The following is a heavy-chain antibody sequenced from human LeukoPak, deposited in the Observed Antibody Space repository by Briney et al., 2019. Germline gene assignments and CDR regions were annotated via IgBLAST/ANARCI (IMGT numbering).Heavy chain of an antibody. V-gene: IGHV3-30*04. CDR3: ARDSLPWV. J-gene: IGHJ4*02. D-gene: IGHD1-26*01. CDR1: GFTFSSYA. CDR2: ISYDGRNT. Sequence: GGSLRLSCAASGFTFSSYAMHWVRQAPGKGLEWVTIISYDGRNTYYADSVKGRFTISRDNSKNTLYLQMNSLRAEDTAVYYCARDSLPWVWGQGTLVTVSS.